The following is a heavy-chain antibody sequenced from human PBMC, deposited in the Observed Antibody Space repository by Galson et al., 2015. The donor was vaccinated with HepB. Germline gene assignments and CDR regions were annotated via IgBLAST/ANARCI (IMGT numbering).Heavy chain of an antibody. CDR3: ARGVSWIQLWLYDY. J-gene: IGHJ4*02. CDR2: INAGNGNT. Sequence: SVKVSCKASGYTFTSYAMHWVRQARQAPGQRLEWMGWINAGNGNTKYSQKFQGRVTITRDTSASTAYMELSSLRSEDTAVYYCARGVSWIQLWLYDYWGQGTLVTVSS. CDR1: GYTFTSYA. V-gene: IGHV1-3*01. D-gene: IGHD5-18*01.